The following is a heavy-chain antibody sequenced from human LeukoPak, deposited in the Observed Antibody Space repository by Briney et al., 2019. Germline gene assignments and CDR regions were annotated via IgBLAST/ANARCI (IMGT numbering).Heavy chain of an antibody. J-gene: IGHJ5*02. CDR2: INPNSGGT. Sequence: ASVKVSCKASGGTFSSYAISWVRQAPGQGLEWMGWINPNSGGTNYAQKFQGRVTMTRDTSISTAYMELSRLRSDDTAVYYCARDPIDSSGYYVFDPWGQGTLVTVSS. V-gene: IGHV1-2*02. CDR1: GGTFSSYA. CDR3: ARDPIDSSGYYVFDP. D-gene: IGHD3-22*01.